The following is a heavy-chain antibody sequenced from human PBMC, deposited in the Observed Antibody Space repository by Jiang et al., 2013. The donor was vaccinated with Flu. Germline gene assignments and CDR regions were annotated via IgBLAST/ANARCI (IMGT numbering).Heavy chain of an antibody. CDR3: ARDQATMIVVAILDY. Sequence: QLLESGGGVVQPGRSLRLSCAASGFTFSSYGMHWVRQAPGKGLEWVAVIWYDGSNKYYADSVKGRFTISRDNSKNTLYLQMNSLRAEDTAVYYCARDQATMIVVAILDYWGQGTLVTVSS. V-gene: IGHV3-33*01. D-gene: IGHD3-22*01. CDR2: IWYDGSNK. CDR1: GFTFSSYG. J-gene: IGHJ4*02.